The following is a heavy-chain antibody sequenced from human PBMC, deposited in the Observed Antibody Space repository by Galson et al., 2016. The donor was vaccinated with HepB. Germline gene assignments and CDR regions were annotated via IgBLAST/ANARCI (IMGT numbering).Heavy chain of an antibody. CDR1: GGSVSSGSYY. J-gene: IGHJ6*04. Sequence: TLSLTCIVSGGSVSSGSYYWTWIRQPAGKGLEWIGRIYTSGSTDYNPSLKSRVTISPDTSKNYFSLRLGSVTAADTAFYYCAGERDIMELREFGAPSYFSVMDVWGKGTTVTVSS. CDR2: IYTSGST. CDR3: AGERDIMELREFGAPSYFSVMDV. D-gene: IGHD2-15*01. V-gene: IGHV4-61*02.